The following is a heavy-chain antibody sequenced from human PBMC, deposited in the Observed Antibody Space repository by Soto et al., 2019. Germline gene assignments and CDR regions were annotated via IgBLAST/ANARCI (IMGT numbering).Heavy chain of an antibody. CDR3: ARDCRQMSRGGFFDY. CDR2: IVPLSGTP. J-gene: IGHJ4*02. V-gene: IGHV1-69*06. CDR1: GANSNSYS. D-gene: IGHD2-15*01. Sequence: QVRLVQSGAEVKRPGSSVKLSCKVSGANSNSYSIAWVRQAPGQGLQWLGTIVPLSGTPNHPQQFQARVTITAETSTNTAYLGLSSLRSEDTAIYYCARDCRQMSRGGFFDYWGQGSLVTISS.